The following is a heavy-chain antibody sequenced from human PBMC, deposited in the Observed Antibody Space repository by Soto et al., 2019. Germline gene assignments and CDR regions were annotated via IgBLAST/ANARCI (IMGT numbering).Heavy chain of an antibody. CDR3: TYLRYGSGSYRQKTKNDY. Sequence: PGGSLRLSCAASGFTFSNAWMSWVRQAPGKGLEWVGRIKSKTDGGTTDYATPVKGRFTISRDDSKNTLYLQMNSLKTEDTAVYYCTYLRYGSGSYRQKTKNDYWGQGTLVTVSS. CDR1: GFTFSNAW. CDR2: IKSKTDGGTT. V-gene: IGHV3-15*01. D-gene: IGHD3-10*01. J-gene: IGHJ4*02.